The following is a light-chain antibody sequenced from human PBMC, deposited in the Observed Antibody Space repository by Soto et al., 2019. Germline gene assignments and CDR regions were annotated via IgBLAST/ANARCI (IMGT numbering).Light chain of an antibody. V-gene: IGKV1-5*01. CDR1: QSISSC. Sequence: DIQMTQSPSTLSASLGDRVTITCRASQSISSCLAWYQQKPGKAPELLIYDASSLASGVPSRFRGSGSGTEFTLTISSLQPDDFATYYCQQYNSSSWTFGQGTKVDIK. CDR3: QQYNSSSWT. CDR2: DAS. J-gene: IGKJ1*01.